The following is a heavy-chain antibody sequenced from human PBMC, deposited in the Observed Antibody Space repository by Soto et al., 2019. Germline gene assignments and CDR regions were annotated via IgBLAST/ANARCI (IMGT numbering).Heavy chain of an antibody. Sequence: GGSLRLSCAASGFTFSSYGMHWVRQAPGKGLEWVAVISTDGRDKYHADYVKGRFTISRDNSKNTLYLQMNSLRPEDAAVYYCARDQYDILTGPNYWGQGTLVTVSA. J-gene: IGHJ4*02. D-gene: IGHD3-9*01. CDR1: GFTFSSYG. CDR2: ISTDGRDK. CDR3: ARDQYDILTGPNY. V-gene: IGHV3-30*06.